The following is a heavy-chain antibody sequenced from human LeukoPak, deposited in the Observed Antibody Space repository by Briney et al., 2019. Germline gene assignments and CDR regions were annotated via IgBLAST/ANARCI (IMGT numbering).Heavy chain of an antibody. CDR1: GGSISSRNW. Sequence: PSGTLSLTCAVSGGSISSRNWWSWVRQPPGKGLEWIGEIYHSGSTNYNPSLKTRVTISVDKSKNQFSLKLSSVTAADTAVYYCARASHDYGDYWYFDLWGRGTLVIVSS. J-gene: IGHJ2*01. CDR3: ARASHDYGDYWYFDL. D-gene: IGHD4-17*01. V-gene: IGHV4-4*02. CDR2: IYHSGST.